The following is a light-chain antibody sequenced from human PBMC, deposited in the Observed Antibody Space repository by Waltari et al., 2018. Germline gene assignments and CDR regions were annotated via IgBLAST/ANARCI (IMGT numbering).Light chain of an antibody. V-gene: IGKV3-11*01. CDR1: QSVSTY. CDR3: QQRSNWPPN. J-gene: IGKJ5*01. CDR2: DAS. Sequence: EIVLTQSPATLSLSPGETATLSCRASQSVSTYLAWYQQNPGQAPRLLIYDASNRATGIPTRFSGSGSGTDFTLTISSLEPEDFAVYFCQQRSNWPPNFGQGTRLEIK.